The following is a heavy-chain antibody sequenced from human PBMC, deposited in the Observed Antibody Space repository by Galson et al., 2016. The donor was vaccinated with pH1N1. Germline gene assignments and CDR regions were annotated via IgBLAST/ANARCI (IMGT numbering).Heavy chain of an antibody. V-gene: IGHV1-18*01. Sequence: QSGAEVKKPGASVKVSCKASGFTFTTYGFTWVRQAPGQGLEWMGWISGNNGDSHYVQKVKGRVTVTIDTSTSTAYLEVRGLTSDDTAVYYCARKGTGWPLDYWGQGTLVTVSS. D-gene: IGHD7-27*01. J-gene: IGHJ4*02. CDR3: ARKGTGWPLDY. CDR1: GFTFTTYG. CDR2: ISGNNGDS.